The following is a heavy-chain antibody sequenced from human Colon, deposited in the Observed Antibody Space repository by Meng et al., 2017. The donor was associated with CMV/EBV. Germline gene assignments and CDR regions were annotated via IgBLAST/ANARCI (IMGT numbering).Heavy chain of an antibody. CDR3: ARTTRDGYCSSTSCYRRRWIFDY. Sequence: SETLSLTCAVYGGSFSGYYWSWIRQPPGKGLEWVGEINHSGSTNYNPSLKSRVTISVDTSKHQFSLKLSSVTAADTAVYYCARTTRDGYCSSTSCYRRRWIFDYWGQGTLVTVSS. CDR1: GGSFSGYY. CDR2: INHSGST. V-gene: IGHV4-34*01. J-gene: IGHJ4*02. D-gene: IGHD2-2*02.